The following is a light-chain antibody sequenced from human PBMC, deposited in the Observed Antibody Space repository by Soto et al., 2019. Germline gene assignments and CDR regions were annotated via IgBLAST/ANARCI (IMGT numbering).Light chain of an antibody. V-gene: IGKV3-11*01. CDR3: QQRSNWPWT. J-gene: IGKJ1*01. CDR2: DAS. Sequence: EIVMTQYPATLSVSPGERATLSCWASQSVSSYLAWYQKKPGQAPRLLIYDASNRATGIPARLSGSGYGTDLTITISSIETEDFAVYYCQQRSNWPWTFGQGTKVDI. CDR1: QSVSSY.